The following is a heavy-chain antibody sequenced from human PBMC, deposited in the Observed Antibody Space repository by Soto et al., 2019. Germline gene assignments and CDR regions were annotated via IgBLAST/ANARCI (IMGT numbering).Heavy chain of an antibody. CDR1: GFTFSSYA. CDR3: ARDQYCSGGSCYFRLYYYYGMDV. D-gene: IGHD2-15*01. CDR2: ISYDGSNK. J-gene: IGHJ6*02. Sequence: QVQLVESGGGVVQPGRSLRLSCAAYGFTFSSYAMHWVRQAPGKGLEWVAVISYDGSNKYYADSVKGRFTISRDNSKNTLYLQMNSLRAEDTAVYSCARDQYCSGGSCYFRLYYYYGMDVWGPGTTVTVSS. V-gene: IGHV3-30-3*01.